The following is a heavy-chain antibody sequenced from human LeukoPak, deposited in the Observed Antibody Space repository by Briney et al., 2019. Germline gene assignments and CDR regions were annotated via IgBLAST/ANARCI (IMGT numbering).Heavy chain of an antibody. J-gene: IGHJ4*02. V-gene: IGHV3-64*04. CDR1: GFTFSSYA. CDR2: ISSNGGST. D-gene: IGHD3-10*01. Sequence: PGGSLRLSCSASGFTFSSYAMHWVRQAPGKGLEYVSAISSNGGSTYYADSVKGRFTISRDNSKNTLYLQMNSLRAEDTAVYYCASHPLWFGELSDDYWGQGTLVTVSS. CDR3: ASHPLWFGELSDDY.